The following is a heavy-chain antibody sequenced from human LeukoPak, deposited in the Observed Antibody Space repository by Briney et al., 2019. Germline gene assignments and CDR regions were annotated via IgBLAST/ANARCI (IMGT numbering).Heavy chain of an antibody. CDR1: GFTFSSYS. Sequence: PGGSLRLSCAASGFTFSSYSVIWARQAPGKGLEWVSYVSSSGTTTYYADSVKGRFTISRDNGKNLVSLQMNSLRDEDTAVYYCARPPYGGVDYWGQGTLVTVSS. CDR2: VSSSGTTT. J-gene: IGHJ4*02. CDR3: ARPPYGGVDY. V-gene: IGHV3-48*02. D-gene: IGHD4-23*01.